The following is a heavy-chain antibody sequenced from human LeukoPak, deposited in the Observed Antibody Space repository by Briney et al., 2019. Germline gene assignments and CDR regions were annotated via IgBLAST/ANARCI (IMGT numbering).Heavy chain of an antibody. V-gene: IGHV4-39*01. J-gene: IGHJ4*02. CDR2: IYYSGST. CDR1: GGSNSSSSYY. CDR3: ARHWRTRFDY. Sequence: PSETLSLTCTVSGGSNSSSSYYWGWIRQPPGKGLEWIGSIYYSGSTYYNPSLKSRVTISVDTSKNQFSLKLSSVTAADTAVYYCARHWRTRFDYWGQGTLVTVSS.